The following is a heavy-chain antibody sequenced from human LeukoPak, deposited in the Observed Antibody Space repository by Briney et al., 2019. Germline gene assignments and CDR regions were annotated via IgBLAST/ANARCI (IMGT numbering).Heavy chain of an antibody. Sequence: GGSLRLSCAASGFTFSSYGMHWVRQAPGKGLEWVAVIWYDGSNKYYADSVKGRFTISRDNSKNTLYLQMNSLRAEDTAAYYCARAVGATDEYYFDYWGQGTLVTVSS. CDR1: GFTFSSYG. V-gene: IGHV3-33*01. CDR3: ARAVGATDEYYFDY. D-gene: IGHD1-26*01. CDR2: IWYDGSNK. J-gene: IGHJ4*02.